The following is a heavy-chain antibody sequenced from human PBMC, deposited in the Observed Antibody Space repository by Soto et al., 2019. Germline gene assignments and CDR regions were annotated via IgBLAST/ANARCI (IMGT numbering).Heavy chain of an antibody. D-gene: IGHD6-19*01. Sequence: RGSLILSCSASGFTFINYAMNWVRQAPGEGLEWVSAISGSGISTYYADSVRGRFTVSRDNSKDTLYLEMNSLRDEDTAKYYCAKVLAVAVAYYYGMDVWGQGTTVTVSS. CDR2: ISGSGIST. CDR1: GFTFINYA. CDR3: AKVLAVAVAYYYGMDV. J-gene: IGHJ6*02. V-gene: IGHV3-23*01.